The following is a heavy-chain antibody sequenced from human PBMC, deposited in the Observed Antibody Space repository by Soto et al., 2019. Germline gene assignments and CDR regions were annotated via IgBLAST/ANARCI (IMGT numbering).Heavy chain of an antibody. Sequence: ASVKVSCKASGYTFSSYGISWVRQAPGQGLEWMGWISAQAPGQGPEWMGWISGSNGKTNYAQKLQGRLTMTTDTSTSTVYMELSSLRSEDTAVYYCARLKAVAGTFRGAFDIWGQGTMVTVSS. CDR1: GYTFSSYG. J-gene: IGHJ3*02. D-gene: IGHD6-19*01. CDR2: ISGSNGKT. CDR3: ARLKAVAGTFRGAFDI. V-gene: IGHV1-18*01.